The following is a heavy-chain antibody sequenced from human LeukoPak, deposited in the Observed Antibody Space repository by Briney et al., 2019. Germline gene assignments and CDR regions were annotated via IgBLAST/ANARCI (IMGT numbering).Heavy chain of an antibody. J-gene: IGHJ3*02. V-gene: IGHV4-59*01. CDR2: INYSETT. CDR1: GGSISSYY. CDR3: ARGIFGMVINGFDI. D-gene: IGHD3-3*01. Sequence: KASETLSLTCTVSGGSISSYYWSWIRQPPGKGLEWIGYINYSETTNYNPSLKRRVTISVDTSKNQFSLRLSSVTAADTAVYYCARGIFGMVINGFDIWGQGTMATVSS.